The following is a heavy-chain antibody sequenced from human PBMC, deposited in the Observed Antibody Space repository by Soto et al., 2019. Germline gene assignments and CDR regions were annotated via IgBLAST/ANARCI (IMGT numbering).Heavy chain of an antibody. D-gene: IGHD3-3*01. CDR1: GFTFSSYG. V-gene: IGHV3-30*18. J-gene: IGHJ6*02. Sequence: HPGGSLRLSCAASGFTFSSYGMHWVRQAPGKGLEWVAVISYDGSNKYYADSVKGRFTISRDNSKNTLYLQMNSLRAEDTAVYYCAKGKYEDYYGMDVWRQGTTVTVSS. CDR3: AKGKYEDYYGMDV. CDR2: ISYDGSNK.